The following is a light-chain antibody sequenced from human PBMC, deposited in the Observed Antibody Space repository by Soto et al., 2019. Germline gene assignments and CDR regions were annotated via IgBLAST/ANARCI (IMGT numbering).Light chain of an antibody. CDR1: QSVSSSF. Sequence: EIVLTQSPGSLSLSPGEVATLSCRASQSVSSSFFAWYQQKPGQAPSLLIYGASRRATGVPDRFSGSGSGKDFTLSISRLEPEDFAVYYCQQYESSVTFGQGTKVEIK. V-gene: IGKV3-20*01. CDR3: QQYESSVT. CDR2: GAS. J-gene: IGKJ1*01.